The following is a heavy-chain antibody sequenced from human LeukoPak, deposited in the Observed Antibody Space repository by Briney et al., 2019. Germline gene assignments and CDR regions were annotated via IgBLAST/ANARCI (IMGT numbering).Heavy chain of an antibody. D-gene: IGHD1-26*01. CDR3: ARDGGSLDDAFDI. J-gene: IGHJ3*02. CDR2: ITGSGGST. CDR1: GFTFSSYA. Sequence: TGGSLRLSCAASGFTFSSYAMSWVRQAPGKGLEWVSAITGSGGSTLYADSVKGRFTISRDNSRNTLYLQMNSLRAEDTAVYYCARDGGSLDDAFDIWGQGTMVTVSS. V-gene: IGHV3-23*01.